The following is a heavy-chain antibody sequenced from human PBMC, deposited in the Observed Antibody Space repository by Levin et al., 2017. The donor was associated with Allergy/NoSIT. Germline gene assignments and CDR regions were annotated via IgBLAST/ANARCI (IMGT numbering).Heavy chain of an antibody. CDR1: GFTVSSNY. CDR3: ARDYVWGSYRSTSGY. J-gene: IGHJ4*02. Sequence: LSLTCAASGFTVSSNYMSWVRQAPGKGLEWVSVIYSGGSTYYADSVKGRFTISRDNSKNTLYLQMNSLRAEDTAVYYCARDYVWGSYRSTSGYWGQGTLVTVSS. D-gene: IGHD3-16*02. CDR2: IYSGGST. V-gene: IGHV3-53*01.